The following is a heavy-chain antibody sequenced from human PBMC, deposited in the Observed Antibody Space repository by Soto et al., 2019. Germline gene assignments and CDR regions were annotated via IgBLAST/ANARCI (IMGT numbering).Heavy chain of an antibody. J-gene: IGHJ6*02. D-gene: IGHD3-10*01. V-gene: IGHV5-10-1*01. CDR3: AREHVTRGAPLPPVYYSYYYGMDV. CDR1: GYSFTSYW. CDR2: IDPSDSNT. Sequence: GESLKISCQGSGYSFTSYWINWVRQMPGKGLEWMGRIDPSDSNTNYSPSFQGHVTIPADKSTSTAYLQWSSLRSEDTAVYYCAREHVTRGAPLPPVYYSYYYGMDVWGQGTTVTVSS.